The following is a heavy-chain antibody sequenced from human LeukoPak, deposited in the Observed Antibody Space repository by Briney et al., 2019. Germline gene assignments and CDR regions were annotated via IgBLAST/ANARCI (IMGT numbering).Heavy chain of an antibody. Sequence: PGGSLRLSCAASGFTFDDSVMSWVRQAPGKGLEWVSGINWNGGSTGYADSVKGRITISRDNAKNSLYLQMSSLRAEDTALYYCARDWFTRLGELSPDRAFDYWGQGTLVTVSS. V-gene: IGHV3-20*04. CDR1: GFTFDDSV. J-gene: IGHJ4*02. CDR2: INWNGGST. CDR3: ARDWFTRLGELSPDRAFDY. D-gene: IGHD3-16*02.